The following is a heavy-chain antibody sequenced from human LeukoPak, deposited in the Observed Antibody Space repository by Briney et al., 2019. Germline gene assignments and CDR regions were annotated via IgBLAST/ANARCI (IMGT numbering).Heavy chain of an antibody. Sequence: SQTLSLTCAISGDSVSSNSAAWNWIRQSPSRGLEWLGRTYYRSKWYNDYAVSVKSRITINPDTSKNQFSLKLSSVTAADTAVYYCARCYYGSGSYYNVNWFDPWGQGTLVTVSS. J-gene: IGHJ5*02. CDR3: ARCYYGSGSYYNVNWFDP. CDR2: TYYRSKWYN. V-gene: IGHV6-1*01. CDR1: GDSVSSNSAA. D-gene: IGHD3-10*01.